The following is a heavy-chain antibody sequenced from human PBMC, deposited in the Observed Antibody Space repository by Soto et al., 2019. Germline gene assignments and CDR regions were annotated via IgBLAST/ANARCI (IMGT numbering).Heavy chain of an antibody. CDR2: MNPNSGNT. CDR1: GYTFTGYD. V-gene: IGHV1-8*01. Sequence: ASVKVSCKASGYTFTGYDINWVRQATGQGLEWMGWMNPNSGNTGYAQKFQGRVTMTRNTSISTAYMELSSLRSEDTAVYYCARAAYCTNGVCYTNWFDPWGQGTLVTVSS. CDR3: ARAAYCTNGVCYTNWFDP. D-gene: IGHD2-8*01. J-gene: IGHJ5*02.